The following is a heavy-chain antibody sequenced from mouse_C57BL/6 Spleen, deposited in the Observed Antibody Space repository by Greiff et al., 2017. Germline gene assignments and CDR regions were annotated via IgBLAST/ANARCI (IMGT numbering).Heavy chain of an antibody. D-gene: IGHD3-2*02. V-gene: IGHV1-64*01. Sequence: QVQLQQPGAELVKPGASVKLSCKASGYTFTSYWMHWVKQRPGQGLEWIGMIHPNSGSTNYNEKFKSKATLTVDKSSSTAYLQLSSLTSEDSAVYYCARSGSSGYVGDFDVWGQGTTLTVSS. CDR3: ARSGSSGYVGDFDV. CDR2: IHPNSGST. J-gene: IGHJ2*01. CDR1: GYTFTSYW.